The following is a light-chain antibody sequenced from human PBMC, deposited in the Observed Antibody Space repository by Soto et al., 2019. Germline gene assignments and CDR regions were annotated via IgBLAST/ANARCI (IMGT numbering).Light chain of an antibody. J-gene: IGKJ4*01. CDR1: QNVGSTY. Sequence: EIVLTQSPGTLSLSPGERATLSCRASQNVGSTYIAWFQQKPGQPPRLLIYTASSRAPGIPDRFRGSGSGTDFTLTISRLEPEDFAVYYCHKYGPSPLTFGGGTKVEIK. V-gene: IGKV3-20*01. CDR2: TAS. CDR3: HKYGPSPLT.